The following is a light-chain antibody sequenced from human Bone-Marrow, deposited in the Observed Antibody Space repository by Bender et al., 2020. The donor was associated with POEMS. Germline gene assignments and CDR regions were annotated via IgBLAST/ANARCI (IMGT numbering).Light chain of an antibody. CDR1: TSEDL. J-gene: IGLJ3*02. CDR2: EGS. Sequence: QSALTQPASVSGSPGPSITISCTGATSEDLVSWYQQHPGRVPKLIFSEGSKRPSGVSNRFSGSKSGNTASLTISGLQAEDEADYYCCSYAGSSTWVFGGGTKLTVL. CDR3: CSYAGSSTWV. V-gene: IGLV2-23*01.